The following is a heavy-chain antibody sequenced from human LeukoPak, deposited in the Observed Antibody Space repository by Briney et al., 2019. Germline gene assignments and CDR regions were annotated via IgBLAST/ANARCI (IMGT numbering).Heavy chain of an antibody. Sequence: PGGSLRLSCAASGFTLSSYWMSWVRQTPGKGLEWVANIKQDGSEKYYVDSVKGRFTISRDNSKNTLYLQMNSLRAEDTAVYYCAKGETIYDFWGQGTMVTVSS. CDR1: GFTLSSYW. CDR3: AKGETIYDF. J-gene: IGHJ3*01. CDR2: IKQDGSEK. D-gene: IGHD3-3*01. V-gene: IGHV3-7*01.